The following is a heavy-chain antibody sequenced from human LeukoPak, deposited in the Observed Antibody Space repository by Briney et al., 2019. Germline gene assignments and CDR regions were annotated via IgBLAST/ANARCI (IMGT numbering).Heavy chain of an antibody. Sequence: KASETLSLTCTVSGGSISSYYWSWIRQPAGKGLELIGRIYTSGSTNYNPSLKSRVTMSVDTSKNQFSLKLSSVTAADTAVYYCARDRAVTTSLDYYYYYMDVWGKGTTVTVSS. CDR1: GGSISSYY. CDR2: IYTSGST. CDR3: ARDRAVTTSLDYYYYYMDV. V-gene: IGHV4-4*07. J-gene: IGHJ6*03. D-gene: IGHD4-17*01.